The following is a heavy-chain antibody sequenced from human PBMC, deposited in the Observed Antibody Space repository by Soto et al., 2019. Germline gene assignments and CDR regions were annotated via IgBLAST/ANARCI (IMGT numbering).Heavy chain of an antibody. CDR3: ARGGVYSNYYYYGMDV. CDR2: IYYSGST. Sequence: TLCLPCTIYRVSISSGGYYWSWIRQHPGKGLEWIGYIYYSGSTYYNPSLKSRVTISVDTSKNQFSLKLSSVTAADTAVYYCARGGVYSNYYYYGMDVWGQGTTVTVSS. CDR1: RVSISSGGYY. V-gene: IGHV4-31*03. J-gene: IGHJ6*02. D-gene: IGHD4-4*01.